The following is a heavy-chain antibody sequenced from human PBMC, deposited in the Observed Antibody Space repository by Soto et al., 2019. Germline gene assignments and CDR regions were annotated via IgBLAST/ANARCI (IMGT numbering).Heavy chain of an antibody. J-gene: IGHJ6*02. Sequence: GGSLRLSCAASGFTFSNAWMNWVRQAPGKGLEWVGRIKSKTDGGTTDYAAPVKGRFTISRDDSKNTLYLQMNSLKTEDTAVYYCTTDDHSGSYYGGGYYYYGMDVWGQGTTVTVSS. CDR2: IKSKTDGGTT. V-gene: IGHV3-15*07. D-gene: IGHD1-26*01. CDR3: TTDDHSGSYYGGGYYYYGMDV. CDR1: GFTFSNAW.